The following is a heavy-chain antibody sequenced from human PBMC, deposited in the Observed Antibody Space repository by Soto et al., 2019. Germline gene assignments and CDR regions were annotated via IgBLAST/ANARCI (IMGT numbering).Heavy chain of an antibody. CDR1: GGSISSSNW. CDR2: IYHSGST. D-gene: IGHD2-2*01. V-gene: IGHV4-4*02. J-gene: IGHJ6*02. CDR3: ARGAIVVVPAAFRYYYGMDV. Sequence: SDTLSLTCAFSGGSISSSNWWSWVRQPPGKGLEWNARIYHSGSTNYNPSLKSRVTISVDKSKNQFSLKLSSVPAADTAVYYCARGAIVVVPAAFRYYYGMDVWGQGTTVTVSS.